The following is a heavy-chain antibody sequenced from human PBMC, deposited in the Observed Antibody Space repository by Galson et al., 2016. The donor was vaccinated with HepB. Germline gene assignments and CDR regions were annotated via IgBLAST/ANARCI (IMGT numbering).Heavy chain of an antibody. CDR3: ARDNEIRLGSSPFGVDV. CDR1: GDSVSSNSAA. V-gene: IGHV6-1*01. CDR2: TYYRYKWYS. D-gene: IGHD2-15*01. Sequence: CAIPGDSVSSNSAAWNWVRQSPSRGLEWLGRTYYRYKWYSEYEPSVKSRITINPDTSRNQFSLQLKSVIREDTAVYYSARDNEIRLGSSPFGVDVWGKGTTVTVSS. J-gene: IGHJ6*04.